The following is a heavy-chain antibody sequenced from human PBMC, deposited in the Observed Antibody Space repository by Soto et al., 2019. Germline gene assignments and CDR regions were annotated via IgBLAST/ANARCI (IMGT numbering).Heavy chain of an antibody. Sequence: GSGPTLVNPTQTLTLTCTFSGFSLSTSGMCVSWIRQPPGKALEWLALIDWDDDKYYSTSLKTRLTISKDTSKNQVVLTMTNMDPVDTATYYCARYSYAPRPYYYYCMDVRRQGTTVSVSS. J-gene: IGHJ6*02. CDR2: IDWDDDK. CDR1: GFSLSTSGMC. V-gene: IGHV2-70*01. CDR3: ARYSYAPRPYYYYCMDV. D-gene: IGHD5-18*01.